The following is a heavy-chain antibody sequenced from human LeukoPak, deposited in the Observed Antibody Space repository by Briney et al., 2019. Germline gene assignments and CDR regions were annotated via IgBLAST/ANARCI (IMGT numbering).Heavy chain of an antibody. D-gene: IGHD1-1*01. CDR1: GFTFSSYA. J-gene: IGHJ4*02. CDR2: ISYDGSNK. V-gene: IGHV3-30*04. Sequence: GGSLRLSCAASGFTFSSYAMHWVRQAPGKGLEWVAVISYDGSNKYYADSVKGRFTISRDNAKNSLYLQMNSLRAEDTAVYYCARAATGTDYWGQGTLVTVSS. CDR3: ARAATGTDY.